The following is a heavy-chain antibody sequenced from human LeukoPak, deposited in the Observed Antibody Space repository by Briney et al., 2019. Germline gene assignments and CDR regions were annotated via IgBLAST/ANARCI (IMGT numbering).Heavy chain of an antibody. J-gene: IGHJ4*02. CDR1: GYTFSSNA. Sequence: ASVTVSCKASGYTFSSNAINWVRQAPGQGLEWVGWIDTNTGNPTYAQGFTGQFVFSLDTSVSTAYLQISSLKAEDTAEYFCARGYDSSGYFSDWGQGTLVTVSS. D-gene: IGHD3-22*01. V-gene: IGHV7-4-1*02. CDR2: IDTNTGNP. CDR3: ARGYDSSGYFSD.